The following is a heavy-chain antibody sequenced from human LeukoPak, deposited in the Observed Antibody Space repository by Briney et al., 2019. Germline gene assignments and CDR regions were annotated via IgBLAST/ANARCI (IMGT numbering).Heavy chain of an antibody. CDR2: INPIFGIA. CDR1: GGTFSSYA. V-gene: IGHV1-69*04. CDR3: ARDPREDYYDSSGAFDI. Sequence: SVKVSCKASGGTFSSYAISWVRQAPGQGLEWMGRINPIFGIANYAQKFQGRVTITADKSTSTAYMELSSLRAEDTAVYYCARDPREDYYDSSGAFDIWGQGTMVTVSS. J-gene: IGHJ3*02. D-gene: IGHD3-22*01.